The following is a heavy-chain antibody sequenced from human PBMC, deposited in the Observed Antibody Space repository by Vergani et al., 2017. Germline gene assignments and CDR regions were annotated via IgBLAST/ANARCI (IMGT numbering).Heavy chain of an antibody. J-gene: IGHJ4*02. CDR1: GFTFSSYA. V-gene: IGHV3-23*01. Sequence: EVPLLESGGGLVRPGGSLRLSCAASGFTFSSYAMTWVRQAPGKGLEWVSVISASSSTTYYADSVKGRFTISRDNSKKMLYLQMDSLRPEDAAVYYCAKGFIAVAVNFDSWGQGTLVSVSS. D-gene: IGHD6-13*01. CDR2: ISASSSTT. CDR3: AKGFIAVAVNFDS.